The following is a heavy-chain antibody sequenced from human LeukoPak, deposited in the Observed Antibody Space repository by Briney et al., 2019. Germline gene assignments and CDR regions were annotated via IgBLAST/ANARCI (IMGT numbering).Heavy chain of an antibody. J-gene: IGHJ6*02. V-gene: IGHV4-31*03. D-gene: IGHD3-16*01. CDR3: ARDYTDYGMDV. CDR2: IYYSGST. Sequence: SETLCLTCTVPGDSISSGGYYWSWIRQHPGKGLEWIGYIYYSGSTHYNPSLKSRVTISVDTSKNQFSLKLSSVTAADTALYYCARDYTDYGMDVWGQGTTVTVSS. CDR1: GDSISSGGYY.